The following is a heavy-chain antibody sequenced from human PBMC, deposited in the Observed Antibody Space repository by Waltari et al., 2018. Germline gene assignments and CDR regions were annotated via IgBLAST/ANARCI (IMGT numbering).Heavy chain of an antibody. CDR1: GYTFTSYD. J-gene: IGHJ6*02. CDR2: MNPNSGNT. V-gene: IGHV1-8*01. Sequence: QVQLVQSGAEVKKPGASVKVSCRAPGYTFTSYDINWVRQATGQGLEWMGWMNPNSGNTGYAQKFQGRVTMTRNTSRSTAYMELSSLRSEDTAVYYCVSGSGLYYYYGMDVWGQGTTVTVSS. CDR3: VSGSGLYYYYGMDV. D-gene: IGHD3-10*01.